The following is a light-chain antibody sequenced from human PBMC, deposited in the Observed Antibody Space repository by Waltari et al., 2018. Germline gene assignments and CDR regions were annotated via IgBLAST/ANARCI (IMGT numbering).Light chain of an antibody. CDR3: ATWDDGLGGVWV. J-gene: IGLJ3*02. V-gene: IGLV1-44*01. CDR1: DSNIGDNV. Sequence: QSVLTQPPSASATPGHRVIISCSGSDSNIGDNVVNWYQQLPGTAPKLLIYRNELRPSGVPDRFSASKAGTSASLASSGLQSEDEADYYCATWDDGLGGVWVFGGGTKVTVL. CDR2: RNE.